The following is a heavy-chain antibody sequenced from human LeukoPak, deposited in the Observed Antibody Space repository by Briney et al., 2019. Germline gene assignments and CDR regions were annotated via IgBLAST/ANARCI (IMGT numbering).Heavy chain of an antibody. V-gene: IGHV1-18*01. CDR3: ARDPPTVTTPWGSDY. Sequence: ASVKVSCKASGYTFTSYGISWVRQAPGQGLEWMGWISAYNGNTNYAQKLQGRVAMTTDTSTSTAYMELRSLRSDDTAVYYCARDPPTVTTPWGSDYWGQGTLVTVSS. CDR2: ISAYNGNT. J-gene: IGHJ4*02. D-gene: IGHD4-17*01. CDR1: GYTFTSYG.